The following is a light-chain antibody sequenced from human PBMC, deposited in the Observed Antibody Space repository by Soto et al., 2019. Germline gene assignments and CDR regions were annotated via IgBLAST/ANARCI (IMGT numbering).Light chain of an antibody. CDR1: QSVSSN. CDR3: QQYNVWPLT. V-gene: IGKV3-15*01. Sequence: EIVMTQSPATLSVSPGERATLSCRASQSVSSNLAWYQQKPGQTPKLLIYVASTRATGITARFSGSGSGTEFTLTISSLQSEDFAGYYWQQYNVWPLTFGGGTKVEFK. J-gene: IGKJ4*01. CDR2: VAS.